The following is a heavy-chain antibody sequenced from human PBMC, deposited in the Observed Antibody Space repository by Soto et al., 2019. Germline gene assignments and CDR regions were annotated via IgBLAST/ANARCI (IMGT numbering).Heavy chain of an antibody. CDR1: GFTFSSYS. D-gene: IGHD3-3*01. CDR3: ARDIRPYYDFWSGYLPTTYYYYGMDV. V-gene: IGHV3-21*01. J-gene: IGHJ6*02. CDR2: ISSSSSYI. Sequence: GGSLRLSCAASGFTFSSYSMNWVRQAPGKGLEWVSSISSSSSYIYYADSVKGRFTISRDNAKNSLYLQMNSLRAEDTAVYYCARDIRPYYDFWSGYLPTTYYYYGMDVWGQGTTVTVSS.